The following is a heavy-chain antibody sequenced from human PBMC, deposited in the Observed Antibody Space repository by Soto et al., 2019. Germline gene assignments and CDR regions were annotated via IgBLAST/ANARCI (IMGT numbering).Heavy chain of an antibody. V-gene: IGHV3-66*01. J-gene: IGHJ6*03. Sequence: EVQLVESGGGLVQPGWSLRLSCAASGFTVSSNYMSWVRQAPGKGLEWVSVIYSGGSTYYADSVKGRFTISRDNSKNTLYLQMNSLRAEDTAVYYCARVEGDYDWDYYYMDVWGKGTTVTVSS. CDR1: GFTVSSNY. CDR3: ARVEGDYDWDYYYMDV. D-gene: IGHD3-16*01. CDR2: IYSGGST.